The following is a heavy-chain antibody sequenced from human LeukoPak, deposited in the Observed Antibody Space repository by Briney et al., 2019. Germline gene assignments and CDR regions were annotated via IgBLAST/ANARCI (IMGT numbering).Heavy chain of an antibody. Sequence: ASVKVSCKASGYTFTSYYMHWVRQAPGQGLEWMGWTSAYNGNTNYAQKLQGRVTMTTDTSTSTAYMELRSLRSDDTAVYYCARAIEGDYWGQGTLVTVSS. CDR1: GYTFTSYY. CDR3: ARAIEGDY. J-gene: IGHJ4*02. CDR2: TSAYNGNT. V-gene: IGHV1-18*04. D-gene: IGHD3-22*01.